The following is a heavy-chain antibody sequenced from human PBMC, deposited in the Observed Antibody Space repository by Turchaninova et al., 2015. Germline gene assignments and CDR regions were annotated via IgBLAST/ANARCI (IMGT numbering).Heavy chain of an antibody. CDR2: ISSSRGTI. V-gene: IGHV3-48*01. CDR1: GFILGSYI. J-gene: IGHJ2*01. Sequence: EVQLVESGGGLVQPGGSLRRSCAASGFILGSYIINWVRQAHGTGMVWVSSISSSRGTIYYADTVKCRFTISRDKAKNSLYLQMNSLRAQDTAVYYCARDVYDYGDYSGYFDLWGRGTLVTVSS. CDR3: ARDVYDYGDYSGYFDL. D-gene: IGHD4-17*01.